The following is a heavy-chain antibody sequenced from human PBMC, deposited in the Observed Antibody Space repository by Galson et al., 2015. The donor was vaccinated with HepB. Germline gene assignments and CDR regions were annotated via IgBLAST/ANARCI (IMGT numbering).Heavy chain of an antibody. Sequence: SLRLSCAASGFTFSSYGMHWVRQAPGKGLEWVAVIWYDGSNKYYADSVKGRFTISRDNSKNTLYLQMNSLRAEDTAVYYCARDWNNWNYGLLGYWGQGTLVTVSS. V-gene: IGHV3-33*01. D-gene: IGHD1-7*01. J-gene: IGHJ4*02. CDR1: GFTFSSYG. CDR3: ARDWNNWNYGLLGY. CDR2: IWYDGSNK.